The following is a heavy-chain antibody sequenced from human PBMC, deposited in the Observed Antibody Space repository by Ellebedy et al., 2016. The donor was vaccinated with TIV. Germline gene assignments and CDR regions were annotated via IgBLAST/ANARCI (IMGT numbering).Heavy chain of an antibody. D-gene: IGHD2-15*01. CDR1: GFTVSSIY. J-gene: IGHJ6*02. CDR2: IYSDDSDGST. CDR3: ARVPGGYCSGGSCYLGFYGMDV. Sequence: PGGSLRLSCAVSGFTVSSIYMSWVRQAPGKRPEWVSIIYSDDSDGSTYYADSVKGRFTISRDNSKNTVYLYMNSLGAEDTAVYYCARVPGGYCSGGSCYLGFYGMDVWGQGTTVTVSS. V-gene: IGHV3-66*01.